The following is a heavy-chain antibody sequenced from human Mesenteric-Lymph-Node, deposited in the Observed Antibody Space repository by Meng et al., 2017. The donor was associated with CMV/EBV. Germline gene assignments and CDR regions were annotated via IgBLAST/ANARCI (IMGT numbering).Heavy chain of an antibody. V-gene: IGHV4-59*01. CDR3: ARVAALRRWFDP. J-gene: IGHJ5*02. Sequence: SETLSLTCTVSGDSIRTYWWSWIRQSPGKGLEWIGYIHHSGTTNHNPSLRSRVIMSVDTSNNQFSLKLTSVTAADTAVYYCARVAALRRWFDPWGQGTLVTVSS. CDR2: IHHSGTT. CDR1: GDSIRTYW. D-gene: IGHD6-6*01.